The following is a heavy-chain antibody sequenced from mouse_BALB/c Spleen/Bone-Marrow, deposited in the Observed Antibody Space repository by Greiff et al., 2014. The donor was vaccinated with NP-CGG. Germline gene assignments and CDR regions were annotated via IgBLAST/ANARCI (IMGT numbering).Heavy chain of an antibody. J-gene: IGHJ4*01. Sequence: QVHVKQSGPEVVRPGVSVKISCKGSGYTLTDYAMHWVKQSHAKSLEWIGVISTYNGNTNYNQKFKGKATMTVDKSSSTAYMELARLTSEDSAIYYCAREVRAPWYAMDYWGQGTSVTVSS. D-gene: IGHD2-14*01. CDR3: AREVRAPWYAMDY. V-gene: IGHV1-67*01. CDR2: ISTYNGNT. CDR1: GYTLTDYA.